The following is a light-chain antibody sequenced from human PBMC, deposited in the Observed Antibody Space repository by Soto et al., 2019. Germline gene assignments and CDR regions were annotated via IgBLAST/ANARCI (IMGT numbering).Light chain of an antibody. V-gene: IGKV1-5*03. J-gene: IGKJ1*01. CDR2: KAS. Sequence: DIQMTQSPSTLSGSVGDRVTITCRASQTISSWLAWYQQKPGKAPKLLIYKASSLKSGVPSRFSGSGSGTEFPLTISSLQTDDFATYDCQHYNSYSEAFGQGTKVELK. CDR3: QHYNSYSEA. CDR1: QTISSW.